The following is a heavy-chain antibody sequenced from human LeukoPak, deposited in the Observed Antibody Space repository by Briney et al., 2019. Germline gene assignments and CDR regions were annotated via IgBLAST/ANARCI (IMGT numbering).Heavy chain of an antibody. D-gene: IGHD3-9*01. CDR1: GGSFSGYY. J-gene: IGHJ3*02. Sequence: SETLSLTCAVYGGSFSGYYWSWIRQPPGKGLEWIGEINHGGSTNYNPSLKSRVTISVDTSKNQFSLKLSSVTAADTAVYYCARDRSSFSLYDILTDAFDILGQGTMVTVSS. CDR3: ARDRSSFSLYDILTDAFDI. CDR2: INHGGST. V-gene: IGHV4-34*01.